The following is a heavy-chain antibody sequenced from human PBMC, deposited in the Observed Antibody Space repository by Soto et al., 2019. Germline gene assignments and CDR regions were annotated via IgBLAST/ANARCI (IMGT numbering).Heavy chain of an antibody. CDR2: ISADDGKT. Sequence: ASVKVSCKASGYTFTSYGISWVRQAPGQGLEWMGGISADDGKTNYAQKLQGRVTMTEDTSTDTAYMELSSLRSEDTAVYYCATRIDYGDYFPAYPGIWGQGTLVTVSS. CDR3: ATRIDYGDYFPAYPGI. J-gene: IGHJ4*02. CDR1: GYTFTSYG. D-gene: IGHD4-17*01. V-gene: IGHV1-18*01.